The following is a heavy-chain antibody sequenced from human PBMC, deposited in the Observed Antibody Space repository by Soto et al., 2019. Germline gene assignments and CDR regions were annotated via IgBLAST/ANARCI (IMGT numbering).Heavy chain of an antibody. CDR2: ISGGSSYT. V-gene: IGHV3-11*06. CDR1: GFSFGDSY. D-gene: IGHD3-10*01. J-gene: IGHJ5*02. CDR3: ASTSVAASGYDVDH. Sequence: QVHLVESGGGLVKPGGSLRLACAASGFSFGDSYMSWVRQATGKGMEWLSYISGGSSYTNYAASVKGRFTIPRDNAERLWYLSMNCTRVDDTAVYYCASTSVAASGYDVDHWGQRHLVTVSS.